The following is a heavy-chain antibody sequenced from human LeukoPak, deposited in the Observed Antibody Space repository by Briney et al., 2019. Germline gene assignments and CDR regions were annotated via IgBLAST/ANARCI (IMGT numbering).Heavy chain of an antibody. V-gene: IGHV4-59*01. CDR3: ARLLDYDSSGYPDTFDI. Sequence: PSETLSLTCTVSGGSISDNYWTWIRQPPGKGLEWIGYIYYSGSTNYNPSLKSRVTISVVTSRNHFSLKPSSLTAADTAVYYCARLLDYDSSGYPDTFDIWGQGTMVTVSS. D-gene: IGHD3-22*01. J-gene: IGHJ3*02. CDR2: IYYSGST. CDR1: GGSISDNY.